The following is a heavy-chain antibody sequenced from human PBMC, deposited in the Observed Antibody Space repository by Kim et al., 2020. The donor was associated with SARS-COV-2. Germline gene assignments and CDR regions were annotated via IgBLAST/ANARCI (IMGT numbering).Heavy chain of an antibody. CDR1: GGSISSSNW. Sequence: SETLSLTCAVSGGSISSSNWWSWVRQPPGKGLEWIGEIYHSGSTNYNPSLKSRVTISVDKSKNQFSLKLSSVTAADTAVYYCARFAAAGTERYFDYWGQGTLVTVSS. V-gene: IGHV4-4*02. D-gene: IGHD6-13*01. CDR3: ARFAAAGTERYFDY. CDR2: IYHSGST. J-gene: IGHJ4*02.